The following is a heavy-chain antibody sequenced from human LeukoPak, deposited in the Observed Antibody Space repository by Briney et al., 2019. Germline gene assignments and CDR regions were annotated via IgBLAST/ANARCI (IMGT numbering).Heavy chain of an antibody. D-gene: IGHD6-13*01. CDR2: ISNSGDST. V-gene: IGHV3-23*01. Sequence: GGSLRLSCAASGLTFSGYAMSWVRQAPGKGLEWVSAISNSGDSTYYADSVKGRFVISRDNSINTLHLQMNSLTAEDTALYYCAKPWYSGPEDYWGQGALVTVSS. CDR3: AKPWYSGPEDY. CDR1: GLTFSGYA. J-gene: IGHJ4*02.